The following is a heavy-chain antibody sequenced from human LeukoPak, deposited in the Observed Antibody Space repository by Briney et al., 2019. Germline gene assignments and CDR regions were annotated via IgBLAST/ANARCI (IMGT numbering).Heavy chain of an antibody. CDR3: ALHCSGGSCYSAGWFDP. J-gene: IGHJ5*02. CDR2: MNPNSGKT. Sequence: ASVKVSCKASGYTFTSYDINWVRQATGQGLGWMGWMNPNSGKTGYAQKFQGRVTMTRNTSISTAYMELSSLRSEDTAVYYCALHCSGGSCYSAGWFDPWGQGTLVTVSS. D-gene: IGHD2-15*01. V-gene: IGHV1-8*01. CDR1: GYTFTSYD.